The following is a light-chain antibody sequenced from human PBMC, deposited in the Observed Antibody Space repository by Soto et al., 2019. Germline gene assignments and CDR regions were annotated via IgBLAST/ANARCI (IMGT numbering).Light chain of an antibody. J-gene: IGKJ2*01. CDR1: QNVNSN. Sequence: EIAMTQSPATLSVSPGQRATLSCRASQNVNSNLAWYQQKPGHAPSLLMYNVSTRATGFPARFSGSGSGTDFTLTISSLQAEDVAVYYCQQYHSTPYTFGQGTKLEIK. CDR3: QQYHSTPYT. CDR2: NVS. V-gene: IGKV3-15*01.